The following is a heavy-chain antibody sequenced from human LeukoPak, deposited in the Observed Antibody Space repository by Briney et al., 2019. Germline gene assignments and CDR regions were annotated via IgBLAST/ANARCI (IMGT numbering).Heavy chain of an antibody. J-gene: IGHJ4*02. Sequence: ASVKVSCKASGYTFTGYYMHWVRQAPGQGLEWMGWINPNSGGTNYAQKFQGRVTMTRDTYISTAYMELSRLRSDDTAVYYCARGPGYDYVWGSYRYGFDYWGQGTLVTVSS. CDR3: ARGPGYDYVWGSYRYGFDY. V-gene: IGHV1-2*02. D-gene: IGHD3-16*02. CDR2: INPNSGGT. CDR1: GYTFTGYY.